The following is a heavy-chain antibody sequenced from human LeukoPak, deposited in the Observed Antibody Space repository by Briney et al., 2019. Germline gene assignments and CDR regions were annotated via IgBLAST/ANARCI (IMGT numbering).Heavy chain of an antibody. CDR3: ARAGSNYDSSGYMSFDS. CDR1: GFTFSDYY. V-gene: IGHV3-11*01. D-gene: IGHD3-22*01. CDR2: IISIVITI. Sequence: GGSLRLSCAASGFTFSDYYMSWIRQAPGKGLEWVAYIISIVITIYYAESVKGRFTISRDNDKNSLYLQINSLRAEDTAVYYCARAGSNYDSSGYMSFDSWGQGTLVTVSS. J-gene: IGHJ4*02.